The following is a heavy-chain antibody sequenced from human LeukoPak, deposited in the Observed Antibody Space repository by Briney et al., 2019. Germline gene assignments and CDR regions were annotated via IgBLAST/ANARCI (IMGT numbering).Heavy chain of an antibody. CDR2: MNPNRGDT. Sequence: GASVKVSCKASGYTFTSYDIHWVRQATGQGLEWMGRMNPNRGDTDYAQKLQGRVTMTTDRSTSIVYMELNTLRSDDTAVYYCASPSYYFWDYFDLWGQGTLVTVSS. D-gene: IGHD3-16*01. J-gene: IGHJ4*02. V-gene: IGHV1-8*01. CDR1: GYTFTSYD. CDR3: ASPSYYFWDYFDL.